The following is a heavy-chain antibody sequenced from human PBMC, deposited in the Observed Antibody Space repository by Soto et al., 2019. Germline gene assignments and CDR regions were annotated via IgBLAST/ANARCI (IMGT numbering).Heavy chain of an antibody. Sequence: GGSLRLSCAASGFTFSSYAMTWVRQAPGKGLEWVSAISSHGDSTYYANSVKGRFTISRDNSKNTLYLQMGSLRTEDMAVYYCARRDGYNSDYWGQGTLVTVSS. CDR1: GFTFSSYA. V-gene: IGHV3-64*01. CDR2: ISSHGDST. CDR3: ARRDGYNSDY. J-gene: IGHJ4*02. D-gene: IGHD5-12*01.